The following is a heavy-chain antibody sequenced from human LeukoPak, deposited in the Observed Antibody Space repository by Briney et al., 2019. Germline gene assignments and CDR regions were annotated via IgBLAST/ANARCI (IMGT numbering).Heavy chain of an antibody. D-gene: IGHD3-22*01. CDR2: IYHSGST. Sequence: PSETLSLTRAVSGYSISSGYYWGWIRQPPGKGLEWIGSIYHSGSTYYNPSLKSRVTISVDTSKNQFSLKLGSVTAADTAVYYCARHATYYYDSSGYFDYWGQGTLVTVSS. CDR1: GYSISSGYY. J-gene: IGHJ4*02. V-gene: IGHV4-38-2*01. CDR3: ARHATYYYDSSGYFDY.